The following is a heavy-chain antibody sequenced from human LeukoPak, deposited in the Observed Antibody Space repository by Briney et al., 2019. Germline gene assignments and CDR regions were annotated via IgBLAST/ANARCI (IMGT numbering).Heavy chain of an antibody. J-gene: IGHJ4*02. Sequence: GGSLRLSCAASGXTFSDSGMHWVRQAPGKGLEWVAVLSYDGSNTYYADSVKGRFTISRDNSKNTLYLQMNSLRPEDTAVYYCARDFNWTPDYWGQGTLVTVSS. V-gene: IGHV3-30*03. CDR1: GXTFSDSG. D-gene: IGHD1-20*01. CDR2: LSYDGSNT. CDR3: ARDFNWTPDY.